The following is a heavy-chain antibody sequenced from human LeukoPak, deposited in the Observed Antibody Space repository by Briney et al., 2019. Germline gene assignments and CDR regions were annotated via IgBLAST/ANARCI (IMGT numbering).Heavy chain of an antibody. CDR2: ISWNSGSI. CDR3: AKARSYGYTRGAFDI. D-gene: IGHD5-18*01. J-gene: IGHJ3*02. V-gene: IGHV3-9*03. CDR1: GFTFDDYA. Sequence: PGGSLRLSCAASGFTFDDYAMHWVRQAPGKGLDWVSGISWNSGSIGYADSVKGRFTISRDNAKNSLYLQMNSLRAEDMALYYCAKARSYGYTRGAFDIWGQGTTVTVSS.